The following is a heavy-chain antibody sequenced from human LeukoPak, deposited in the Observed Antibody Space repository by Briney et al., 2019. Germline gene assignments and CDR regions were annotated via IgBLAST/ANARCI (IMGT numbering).Heavy chain of an antibody. CDR3: ARAPAARHYYYGMDV. J-gene: IGHJ6*02. Sequence: SETLSLTCTVSGGSISSYYWSWIRQPAGKGLEWIGRIYTSGSTNYNPSLKSRVTMSVGTSKNQFSLKLSSVTAADTAVYYCARAPAARHYYYGMDVWGQGTTVTVSS. D-gene: IGHD2-2*01. CDR1: GGSISSYY. CDR2: IYTSGST. V-gene: IGHV4-4*07.